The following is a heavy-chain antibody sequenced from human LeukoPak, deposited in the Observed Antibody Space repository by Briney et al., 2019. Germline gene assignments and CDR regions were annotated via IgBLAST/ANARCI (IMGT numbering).Heavy chain of an antibody. D-gene: IGHD3-10*01. CDR2: ISTSGSTI. J-gene: IGHJ4*02. Sequence: GGSLRLSCAASGFTISNYYMSWIRQTPGKGLAWVSHISTSGSTIYYADSVKGRFTISRDNAKNSLYLQMNSLRAEDTAVYYCARSLISRGSGSYSSDYWGQGILVTVSS. V-gene: IGHV3-11*04. CDR1: GFTISNYY. CDR3: ARSLISRGSGSYSSDY.